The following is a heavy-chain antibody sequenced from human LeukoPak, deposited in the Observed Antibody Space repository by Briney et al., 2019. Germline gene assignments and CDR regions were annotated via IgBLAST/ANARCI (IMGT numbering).Heavy chain of an antibody. CDR2: IYYSGST. CDR3: ARQGYYDSSGSLYRQPHDFDY. CDR1: GGSISSSSYY. J-gene: IGHJ4*02. D-gene: IGHD3-22*01. Sequence: SETLSLTCTVSGGSISSSSYYWGWIRQPPGKGLEWTGSIYYSGSTYYNPSLKSRVTISVDTSKNQFSLKLSSVTAADTAVYYCARQGYYDSSGSLYRQPHDFDYWGQGTLVTVSS. V-gene: IGHV4-39*01.